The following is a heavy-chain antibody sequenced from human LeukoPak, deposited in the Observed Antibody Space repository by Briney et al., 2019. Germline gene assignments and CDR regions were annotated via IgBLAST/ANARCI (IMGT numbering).Heavy chain of an antibody. CDR1: GYTFTGYY. J-gene: IGHJ6*03. Sequence: SVKLSCKASGYTFTGYYMHWVRQAPGQGLEWMGWINTNRGDTNYAQKFQGRVTMTRDTSISTAYMELSRLRSDDTAVYYCARVVHYYYYMDVWGKGTTVTVSS. CDR2: INTNRGDT. CDR3: ARVVHYYYYMDV. V-gene: IGHV1-2*02.